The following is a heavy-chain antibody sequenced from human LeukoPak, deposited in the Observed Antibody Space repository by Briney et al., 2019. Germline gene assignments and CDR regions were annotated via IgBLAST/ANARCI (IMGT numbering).Heavy chain of an antibody. CDR2: INPDSGGT. CDR1: GYTFTAYY. J-gene: IGHJ4*02. Sequence: ASVKVSCKASGYTFTAYYLHWVRQAPGQGLEWMGWINPDSGGTNYVQKFQGRVTMTRDTSISTAYMELSVLSSDDTAVYYCARVTDETGQWGQGTLVTVSS. CDR3: ARVTDETGQ. V-gene: IGHV1-2*02. D-gene: IGHD2-21*02.